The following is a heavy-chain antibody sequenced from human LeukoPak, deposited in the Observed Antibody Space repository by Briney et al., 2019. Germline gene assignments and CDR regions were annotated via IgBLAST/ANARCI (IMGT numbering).Heavy chain of an antibody. D-gene: IGHD4-17*01. CDR2: IYTSGST. J-gene: IGHJ6*03. CDR1: GGSISSYY. V-gene: IGHV4-4*07. Sequence: SETLSLTCTVSGGSISSYYWSWIRHPAGKGLEWIGRIYTSGSTNYNPSLKSRVTMSVDTSKNQFSLKLSSVTAADTAVYYCARTVTTFLGYYYYYMDVWGKGTTVTVSS. CDR3: ARTVTTFLGYYYYYMDV.